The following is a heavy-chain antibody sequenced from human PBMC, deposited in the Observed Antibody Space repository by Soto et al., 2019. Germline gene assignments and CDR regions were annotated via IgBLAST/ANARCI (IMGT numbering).Heavy chain of an antibody. V-gene: IGHV3-74*01. CDR2: INSDGSST. CDR3: ARGLEWYTYYYYYGMDV. Sequence: PGGSLRRSWAASGFTFSSYWMHWVRQAPGKGLVWVSRINSDGSSTSYADSVKGRFTISRDNAKNTLYLQMNSLRAEDTAVYYCARGLEWYTYYYYYGMDVWGQGTTVTVSS. J-gene: IGHJ6*02. CDR1: GFTFSSYW. D-gene: IGHD3-3*01.